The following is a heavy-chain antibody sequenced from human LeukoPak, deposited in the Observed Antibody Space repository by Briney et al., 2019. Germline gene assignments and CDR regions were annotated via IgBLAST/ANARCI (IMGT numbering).Heavy chain of an antibody. Sequence: PGGSLRLSCAASGFSFSSYAMSWVRQAPGKGLEWVSGISDSGGSTYYADSVKGRFTISRDNSKNTLYLQMNSLRAEDTAVYYCAKVATMVRGVIPIDYWGQGTLVTVSS. CDR1: GFSFSSYA. V-gene: IGHV3-23*01. J-gene: IGHJ4*02. D-gene: IGHD3-10*01. CDR3: AKVATMVRGVIPIDY. CDR2: ISDSGGST.